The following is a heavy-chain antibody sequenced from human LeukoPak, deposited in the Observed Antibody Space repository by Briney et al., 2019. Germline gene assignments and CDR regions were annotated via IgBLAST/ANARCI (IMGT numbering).Heavy chain of an antibody. CDR2: INHSGST. CDR3: ARIGQWLAQ. Sequence: PSETLSLTCAVYGGSFNGYYWSWIRQPPGKGLEWIGEINHSGSTNYNPSLKSRVTISVDTSKNQFSLKLSSVTAADTAVYYCARIGQWLAQWGQGTLVTVSS. CDR1: GGSFNGYY. J-gene: IGHJ4*02. V-gene: IGHV4-34*01. D-gene: IGHD6-19*01.